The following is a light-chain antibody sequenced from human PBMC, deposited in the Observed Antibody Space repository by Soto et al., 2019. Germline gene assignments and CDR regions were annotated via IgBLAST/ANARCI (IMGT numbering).Light chain of an antibody. CDR1: QSVSSN. CDR3: QQYNNWPPYT. V-gene: IGKV3-15*01. J-gene: IGKJ2*01. CDR2: GAS. Sequence: EIVMTQSPATLSVSPGERATLSCRASQSVSSNLAWYKQKPGQAPRLLIYGASTRATGTSARFSGSGSGTEFTLTISSLESEDFAVYYCQQYNNWPPYTFGQGTKVDIK.